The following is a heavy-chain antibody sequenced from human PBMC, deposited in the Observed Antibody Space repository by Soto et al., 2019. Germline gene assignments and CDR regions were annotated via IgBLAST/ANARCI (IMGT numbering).Heavy chain of an antibody. CDR3: AHRPLGDSGFDY. Sequence: SGPTLVNPTQTLTLTCTFSGFSLSTSGVGVGWIRQPPGKALEWLALIYWDDDKRYSPSLMSRLTITKDTSKNRVVLTMTNMDPVDTATYYCAHRPLGDSGFDYWGQGTLVTVSS. J-gene: IGHJ4*02. D-gene: IGHD3-16*01. CDR1: GFSLSTSGVG. V-gene: IGHV2-5*02. CDR2: IYWDDDK.